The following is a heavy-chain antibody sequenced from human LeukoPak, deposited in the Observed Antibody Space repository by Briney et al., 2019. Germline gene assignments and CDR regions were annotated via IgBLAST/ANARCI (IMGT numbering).Heavy chain of an antibody. Sequence: SGPRQSNATPPLTLTCTFAWFSPSTRGVGVGWMRLPPGKAVEGLALTYLDDGKPYSPSQKSRLSNTKDTSKDQVILTMTNMDPVDTATYYCARQNALNFVALPAAPGAFDYGGQGTLVTVSS. V-gene: IGHV2-5*02. D-gene: IGHD2-2*01. CDR2: TYLDDGK. CDR3: ARQNALNFVALPAAPGAFDY. J-gene: IGHJ4*02. CDR1: WFSPSTRGVG.